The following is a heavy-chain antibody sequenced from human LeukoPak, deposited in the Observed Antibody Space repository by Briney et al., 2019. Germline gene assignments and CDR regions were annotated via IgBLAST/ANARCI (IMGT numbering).Heavy chain of an antibody. J-gene: IGHJ4*02. CDR3: ASHDFWRTFDC. Sequence: PSETLSLTCTVSGDSISSYYWSWIRQPPGKGLEWIGYIYYSGSTSYNPSLKSRVTISVGTSKNQFSMRLRSVTAADTAVYYCASHDFWRTFDCLGQGTLVTVSS. V-gene: IGHV4-59*08. D-gene: IGHD3-3*01. CDR2: IYYSGST. CDR1: GDSISSYY.